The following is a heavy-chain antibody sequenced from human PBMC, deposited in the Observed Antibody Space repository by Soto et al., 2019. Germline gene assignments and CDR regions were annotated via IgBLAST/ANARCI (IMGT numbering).Heavy chain of an antibody. CDR2: IYHSGST. Sequence: SETLSLTCAVSGGSISSSNWWSWVRQPPGKGLEWIGEIYHSGSTNYNPSLKSRVTISVDKSKNQFSLKLSSVTAADTAVYYCERVGSGWYVGFDTWGQGTLVTVSS. CDR1: GGSISSSNW. V-gene: IGHV4-4*02. D-gene: IGHD6-19*01. CDR3: ERVGSGWYVGFDT. J-gene: IGHJ5*02.